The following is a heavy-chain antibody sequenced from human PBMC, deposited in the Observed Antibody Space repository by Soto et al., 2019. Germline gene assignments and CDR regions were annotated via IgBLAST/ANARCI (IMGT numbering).Heavy chain of an antibody. V-gene: IGHV1-2*04. J-gene: IGHJ4*02. Sequence: ASVKVSCKASGYTFTGYYMHWVRQAPGQGLEWMGWINPNSGGTNYAQKFQGWVTMTRDTSISTAYMELSRLRSDDTAVYYCARAVRSSWYDYFEFWGQGTLVTVSS. CDR2: INPNSGGT. CDR3: ARAVRSSWYDYFEF. CDR1: GYTFTGYY. D-gene: IGHD6-13*01.